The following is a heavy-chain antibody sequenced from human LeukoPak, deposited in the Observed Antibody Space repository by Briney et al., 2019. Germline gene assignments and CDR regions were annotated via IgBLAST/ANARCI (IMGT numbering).Heavy chain of an antibody. J-gene: IGHJ4*02. CDR1: GFTFSSYA. CDR3: ANARGVRYFED. CDR2: ISGSGGST. D-gene: IGHD3-9*01. V-gene: IGHV3-23*01. Sequence: GGSLRLSCAASGFTFSSYAMSWVRQAPGKGLEWVSDISGSGGSTDYADSVKGRFTISRDNSKNTLYLQMNSLRAEDTAVYYCANARGVRYFEDWGQGTLVTVSS.